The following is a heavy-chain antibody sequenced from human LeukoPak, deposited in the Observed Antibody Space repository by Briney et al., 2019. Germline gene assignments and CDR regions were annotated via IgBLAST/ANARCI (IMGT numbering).Heavy chain of an antibody. CDR1: GFTFSSYG. J-gene: IGHJ1*01. CDR2: IWSDGSEK. D-gene: IGHD3-22*01. CDR3: ASSRASSGLEYFQH. V-gene: IGHV3-33*01. Sequence: GGSLRLSCATSGFTFSSYGMDWVRQAPGKGLEWVAVIWSDGSEKYYADSVKGRFSISRDKSKSTVYLQMDSLRAEDTAVYYCASSRASSGLEYFQHWGQGTLVTVSS.